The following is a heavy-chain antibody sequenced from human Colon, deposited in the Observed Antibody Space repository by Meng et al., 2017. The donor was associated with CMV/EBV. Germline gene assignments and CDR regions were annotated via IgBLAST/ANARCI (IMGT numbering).Heavy chain of an antibody. CDR3: AKGGAVLILNWLDP. Sequence: GESLKISCTASGFTFGDHAMHWVRQAPGKGLEWVSAISGSGASTNYADSVKGRFTISRDNSENTLYLQMNSLRAEDTAVYYCAKGGAVLILNWLDPWGQGTLVTVSS. CDR2: ISGSGAST. J-gene: IGHJ5*02. V-gene: IGHV3-23*01. D-gene: IGHD2-21*01. CDR1: GFTFGDHA.